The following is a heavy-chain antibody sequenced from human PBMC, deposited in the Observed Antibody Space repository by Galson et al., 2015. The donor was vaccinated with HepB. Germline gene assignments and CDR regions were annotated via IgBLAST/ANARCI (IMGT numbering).Heavy chain of an antibody. J-gene: IGHJ4*02. CDR3: ARGRLVGANDY. CDR2: INTDGGST. Sequence: SLRLSCAASGFTFSTYWMHWVRQAPGKGLVWVSRINTDGGSTTYADSVKGRFTISRDNAKNTLYLQMNSLRAEDTAVYYCARGRLVGANDYWGQGTLVTVSS. CDR1: GFTFSTYW. D-gene: IGHD1-26*01. V-gene: IGHV3-74*01.